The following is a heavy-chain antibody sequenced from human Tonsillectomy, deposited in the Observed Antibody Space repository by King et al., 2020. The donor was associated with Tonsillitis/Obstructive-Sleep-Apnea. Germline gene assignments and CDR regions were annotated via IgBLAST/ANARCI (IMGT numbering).Heavy chain of an antibody. Sequence: VQLVESGGGLVQPGGSLRLSCAASGFTFNSYWMSWVRQAPGKGLKWVANIHQDGSEKYDVDSVKGRFTISRDNARNSLYLQMNSLRADDTAVYYCARLYCGYDSARLCYFYGMDVWGQGTTVTVSS. CDR1: GFTFNSYW. J-gene: IGHJ6*02. CDR2: IHQDGSEK. D-gene: IGHD5-12*01. V-gene: IGHV3-7*03. CDR3: ARLYCGYDSARLCYFYGMDV.